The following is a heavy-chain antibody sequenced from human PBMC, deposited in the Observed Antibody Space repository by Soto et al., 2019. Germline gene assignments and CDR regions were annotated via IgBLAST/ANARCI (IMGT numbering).Heavy chain of an antibody. J-gene: IGHJ4*02. CDR1: GFTFSSYA. V-gene: IGHV3-23*01. D-gene: IGHD6-6*01. CDR3: AKEVIAARPYYFDY. Sequence: GGSLRLSCAASGFTFSSYAMSWVRQAPGKGLEWVSSISGSGGGTYYADSVKGRFTISRDNSKNTLYLQMRSLRAGDTATYYCAKEVIAARPYYFDYWGQGTLVTVSS. CDR2: ISGSGGGT.